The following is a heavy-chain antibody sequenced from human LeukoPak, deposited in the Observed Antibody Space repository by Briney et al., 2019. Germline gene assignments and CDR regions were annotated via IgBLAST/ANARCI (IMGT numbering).Heavy chain of an antibody. Sequence: ASVKVSFKASEYTFTGYYLHWVRQAPGQGLEWMGWINPHSGDTDYAQKFQGRVTMTRDTSISTAYMELSRLRSDDTAVYYCARWGVHCTSGLCYYFDCWGQGTLVTVSS. J-gene: IGHJ4*02. CDR2: INPHSGDT. V-gene: IGHV1-2*02. D-gene: IGHD2-8*01. CDR1: EYTFTGYY. CDR3: ARWGVHCTSGLCYYFDC.